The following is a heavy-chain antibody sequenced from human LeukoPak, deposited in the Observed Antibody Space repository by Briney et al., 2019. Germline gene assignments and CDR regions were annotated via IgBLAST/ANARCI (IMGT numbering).Heavy chain of an antibody. CDR3: ARVSGLGIYYYMDV. CDR2: IYDSGST. D-gene: IGHD3-10*01. V-gene: IGHV4-59*01. J-gene: IGHJ6*03. CDR1: DAAISSYD. Sequence: PADTLCLTCTVSDAAISSYDWGWIRQPPGKAREWIGYIYDSGSTNYNPSLKSRVTISVDTSKNQFSLKLSSVTAADTAVFYCARVSGLGIYYYMDVWGKGTTVTISS.